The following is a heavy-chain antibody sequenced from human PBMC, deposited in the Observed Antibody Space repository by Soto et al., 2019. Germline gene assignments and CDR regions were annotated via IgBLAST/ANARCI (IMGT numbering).Heavy chain of an antibody. CDR3: ARGDTAMAHYYYYYGMDV. CDR2: IIPIFGTA. V-gene: IGHV1-69*13. Sequence: SVKVSCKASGGTFSSYAISWVRQAPGQGLEWMGGIIPIFGTANYAQKFQGRVTITADESTSTAYMELSSLRSEDTAVYYCARGDTAMAHYYYYYGMDVWGQGTTVTVSS. J-gene: IGHJ6*02. CDR1: GGTFSSYA. D-gene: IGHD5-18*01.